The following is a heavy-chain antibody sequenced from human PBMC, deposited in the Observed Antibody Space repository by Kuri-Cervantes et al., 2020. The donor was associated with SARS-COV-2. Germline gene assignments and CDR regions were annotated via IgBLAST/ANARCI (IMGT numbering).Heavy chain of an antibody. V-gene: IGHV3-33*03. CDR2: MWFIGGNE. CDR3: AKGYSYGYWGTFDS. J-gene: IGHJ4*02. CDR1: GFTFSSYG. Sequence: GESLKISCAASGFTFSSYGMHWVRQAPGKGLEWVAVMWFIGGNEHYAESVKGRFTISRDSSKNMVYLQMNSLRVEDTGVYYCAKGYSYGYWGTFDSWGQGTLVTVYS. D-gene: IGHD5-18*01.